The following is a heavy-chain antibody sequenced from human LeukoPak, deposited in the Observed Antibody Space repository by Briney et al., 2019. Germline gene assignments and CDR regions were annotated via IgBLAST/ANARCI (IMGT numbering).Heavy chain of an antibody. CDR1: GDSFTSYD. CDR3: ARGRPQSYFDSGGYFWY. CDR2: MKPNSGST. J-gene: IGHJ4*02. Sequence: ASVKVSCQASGDSFTSYDINWVRQATGQGLEWMGWMKPNSGSTDYAPKFRGRVTMTRSTSINTAYMELSSLRSEDTAVYYCARGRPQSYFDSGGYFWYWGQGSLVTVSS. D-gene: IGHD3-22*01. V-gene: IGHV1-8*01.